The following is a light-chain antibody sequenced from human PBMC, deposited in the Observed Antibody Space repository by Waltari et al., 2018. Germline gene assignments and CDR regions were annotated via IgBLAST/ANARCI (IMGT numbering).Light chain of an antibody. CDR1: SGHTNNI. V-gene: IGLV4-69*01. Sequence: QLVLTQSPSASAPLGASVKLPCTLSSGHTNNIIARPQQHPKKGPRYLMKVNSDGSHNKGDKIPERFSGSSSGDDRYLTISSLQSEDEADDYCQTGGHGTWVFGGGTKLTDL. CDR2: VNSDGSH. J-gene: IGLJ3*02. CDR3: QTGGHGTWV.